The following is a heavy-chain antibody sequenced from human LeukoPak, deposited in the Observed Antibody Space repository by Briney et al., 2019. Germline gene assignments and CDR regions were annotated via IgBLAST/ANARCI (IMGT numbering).Heavy chain of an antibody. Sequence: ASVTVSCMASGYTFTTYHMHWVRQAPGQGLEWVGMIDTSDGNTNYAQKFQSRVTMTRDTSTSTVYMELSYLRSEDTAVYYCATERSGGTWFDPWGQGTLVTVSS. CDR1: GYTFTTYH. J-gene: IGHJ5*02. CDR3: ATERSGGTWFDP. CDR2: IDTSDGNT. V-gene: IGHV1-46*01. D-gene: IGHD2-15*01.